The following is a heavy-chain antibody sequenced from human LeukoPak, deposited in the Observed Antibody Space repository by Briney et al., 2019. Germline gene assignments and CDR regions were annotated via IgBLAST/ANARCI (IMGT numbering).Heavy chain of an antibody. CDR3: ARQSLTVTKDYFDY. Sequence: ASVKVSCKASGYTFTSYGISWVRQAPGQGLEWMGWISAYNGNTNYARKLQGRVTMTTDTSTSTAYMELRSLRSDDTAVYYCARQSLTVTKDYFDYWGQGTLVTVSS. CDR1: GYTFTSYG. J-gene: IGHJ4*02. V-gene: IGHV1-18*01. CDR2: ISAYNGNT. D-gene: IGHD4-17*01.